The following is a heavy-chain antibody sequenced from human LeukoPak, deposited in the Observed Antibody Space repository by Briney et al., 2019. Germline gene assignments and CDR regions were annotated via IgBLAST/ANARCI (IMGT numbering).Heavy chain of an antibody. V-gene: IGHV5-51*01. D-gene: IGHD5-12*01. CDR3: ARRGDSGWDGFDY. CDR2: IYPGDSDT. Sequence: GESLQISCKGSGYSFTSYWIGWVRQVPGKGLEWMGIIYPGDSDTRYSPSFQGQVTISADKSISTAYLQWSSLKASDTAMYYCARRGDSGWDGFDYWGQGTLVTVSS. J-gene: IGHJ4*02. CDR1: GYSFTSYW.